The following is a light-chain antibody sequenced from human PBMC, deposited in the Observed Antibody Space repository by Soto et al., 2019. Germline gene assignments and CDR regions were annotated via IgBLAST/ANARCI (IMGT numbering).Light chain of an antibody. CDR1: SSNIGSNY. CDR2: RNN. J-gene: IGLJ1*01. CDR3: AAWDDSLSGYV. V-gene: IGLV1-47*01. Sequence: QSVLTQPPSASGTPGQRVTISCSGSSSNIGSNYVYWYQQLPGTAPKLLIYRNNQRPSGVPDRFSGSKSGTLASLAISGLRSEDEADYYCAAWDDSLSGYVFGTGTKLTVL.